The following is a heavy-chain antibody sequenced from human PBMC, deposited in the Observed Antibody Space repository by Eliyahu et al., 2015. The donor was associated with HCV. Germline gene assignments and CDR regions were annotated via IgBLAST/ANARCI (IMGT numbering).Heavy chain of an antibody. Sequence: QLQLQESGPGLVKPSETLXLTCTVSGXSISSSSYYWGWIRQPPGKGLEWIGSIYXSGSTYYNPSLKSRVTISVDTSKNQFSLKLSSVTAADTAVYYCARAPQWLQFPFDYWGQGTLVTVSS. CDR2: IYXSGST. CDR3: ARAPQWLQFPFDY. J-gene: IGHJ4*02. V-gene: IGHV4-39*07. CDR1: GXSISSSSYY. D-gene: IGHD5-24*01.